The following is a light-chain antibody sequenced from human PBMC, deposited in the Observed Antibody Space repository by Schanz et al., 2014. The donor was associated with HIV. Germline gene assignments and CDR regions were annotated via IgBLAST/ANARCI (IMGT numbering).Light chain of an antibody. J-gene: IGLJ1*01. V-gene: IGLV2-8*01. CDR3: SSYAGSNNYV. CDR2: EVS. CDR1: GSDIGGYKY. Sequence: QSALTQPPSASGSPGQAVTITCTGTGSDIGGYKYVSWYQQHPGKAPKLLISEVSKRPSGVPDRFSGSKSGNTASLTVSGLQAEDEADYYCSSYAGSNNYVFGTGTKLTVL.